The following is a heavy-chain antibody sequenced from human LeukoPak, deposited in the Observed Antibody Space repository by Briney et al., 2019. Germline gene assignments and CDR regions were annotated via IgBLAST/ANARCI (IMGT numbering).Heavy chain of an antibody. CDR2: ISSSGTTT. V-gene: IGHV3-48*03. CDR1: GFSFSVYE. Sequence: GGSLRLSCAASGFSFSVYEMHWVRQAPGKGLEWISDISSSGTTTHYADSVKGRFTISRDNAKNSLYLQMNSLRAEDTAVYYFATLTVATSFDYWGQGTLVTVSS. J-gene: IGHJ4*02. D-gene: IGHD4-17*01. CDR3: ATLTVATSFDY.